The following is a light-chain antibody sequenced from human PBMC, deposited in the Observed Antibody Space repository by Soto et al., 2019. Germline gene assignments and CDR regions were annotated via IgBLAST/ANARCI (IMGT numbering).Light chain of an antibody. CDR3: QQYDSSPVT. CDR2: GAS. V-gene: IGKV3-20*01. CDR1: QSVSSSF. Sequence: EIVLTQSPGSLSLSPGERATLSCRASQSVSSSFLAWYQQKPDQAPRLLIYGASSRATGIPDRFSGSGSGKDFTLTISRLEPEDFAVYYCQQYDSSPVTSGQGTKVEIK. J-gene: IGKJ1*01.